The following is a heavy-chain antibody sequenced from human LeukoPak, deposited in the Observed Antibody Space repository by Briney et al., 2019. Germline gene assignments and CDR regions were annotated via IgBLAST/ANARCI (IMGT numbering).Heavy chain of an antibody. CDR1: GGSISSYY. D-gene: IGHD3-22*01. CDR2: IYYSGST. CDR3: ARGVYDSSGRFDY. Sequence: SETLSLTCTVSGGSISSYYWSWIRQPPGKGLEWIGYIYYSGSTNYNPSLKSRVTISVDTSKNQFSLKLSSVTVADTAVYYCARGVYDSSGRFDYWGQGTLVTVSS. V-gene: IGHV4-59*01. J-gene: IGHJ4*02.